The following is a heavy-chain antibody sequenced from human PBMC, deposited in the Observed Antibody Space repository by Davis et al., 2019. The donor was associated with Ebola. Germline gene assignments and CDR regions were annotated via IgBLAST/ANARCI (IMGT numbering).Heavy chain of an antibody. Sequence: GESLKISCTASGFTFSSFGFNWVRQAPGRGLEWVSYITGHSSTIFYADSVKGRFTISRDNAKSSLYLQMNSLRDEDTGVYYCARDDSYGYSFDQWGQGTLVAVSS. CDR3: ARDDSYGYSFDQ. CDR2: ITGHSSTI. V-gene: IGHV3-48*02. D-gene: IGHD5-18*01. J-gene: IGHJ4*02. CDR1: GFTFSSFG.